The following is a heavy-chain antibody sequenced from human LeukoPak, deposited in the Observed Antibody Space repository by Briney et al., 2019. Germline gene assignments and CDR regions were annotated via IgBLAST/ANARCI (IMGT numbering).Heavy chain of an antibody. CDR3: ARWYCSGGTCFHLDD. V-gene: IGHV4-59*08. CDR2: IFSSGSA. D-gene: IGHD2-15*01. Sequence: SETLSLTCTVSGGSISGYYWSWIRQPPGKGLEWIGYIFSSGSAAYNPSLRSRVTASIDTSKNQFYLKLSSVTAADTAVYYCARWYCSGGTCFHLDDWGQGTLVTVSS. J-gene: IGHJ4*02. CDR1: GGSISGYY.